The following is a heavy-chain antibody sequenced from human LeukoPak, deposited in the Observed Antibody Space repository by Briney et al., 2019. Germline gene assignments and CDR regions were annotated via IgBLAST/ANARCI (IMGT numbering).Heavy chain of an antibody. CDR1: GGSISSSSYY. J-gene: IGHJ5*02. CDR2: IYYSGST. CDR3: ARQGIFCSGGSCYSSWFDP. V-gene: IGHV4-39*01. Sequence: PSEILSLTCTVSGGSISSSSYYWGWIRQPPGKRLEWIGSIYYSGSTYYNPSLKSRVTISVDTSKNQFSLKLSSVTAADTAVYYCARQGIFCSGGSCYSSWFDPWGQGTLVTVSS. D-gene: IGHD2-15*01.